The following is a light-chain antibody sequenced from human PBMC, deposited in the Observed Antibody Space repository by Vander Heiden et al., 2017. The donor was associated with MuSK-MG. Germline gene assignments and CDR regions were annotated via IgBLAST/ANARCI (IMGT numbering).Light chain of an antibody. J-gene: IGLJ1*01. V-gene: IGLV2-11*01. CDR3: CSYAGSDTSYV. CDR1: RSDVGGYNY. CDR2: DVS. Sequence: QSALTQPRSVSGSPGQSVTISCTGTRSDVGGYNYVSWYQQHPGKAPKLMIYDVSNRPSGVPDRFSGSKSGNTASLTISGLQAEDEADYYCCSYAGSDTSYVFGTGTKVTVL.